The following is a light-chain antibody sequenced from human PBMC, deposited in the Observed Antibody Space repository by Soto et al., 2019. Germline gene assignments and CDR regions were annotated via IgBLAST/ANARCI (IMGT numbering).Light chain of an antibody. Sequence: DIQMTQSPSTLSASVGDRVTITCRASQGIAIWLSWYQQKPGKAPNLIIYDASNLKSGVPSRFSGSGSWTELTLTIRSLQPEDFASYYCQQHRSYPVTFGGGTKVAIK. V-gene: IGKV1-5*01. CDR1: QGIAIW. J-gene: IGKJ4*01. CDR2: DAS. CDR3: QQHRSYPVT.